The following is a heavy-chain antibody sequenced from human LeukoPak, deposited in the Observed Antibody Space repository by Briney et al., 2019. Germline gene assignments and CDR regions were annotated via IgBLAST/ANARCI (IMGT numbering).Heavy chain of an antibody. V-gene: IGHV4-59*08. Sequence: SETLSLTCSVSGGSVSNYYWSWIRKPPGKGLEWIGYVYYTGSTNYNPSLKSRVTMFEDKSKNQFSLRLYSVTVADTAVHYCARHFAYSSSSYFDYWGQGSLVTVSS. CDR1: GGSVSNYY. D-gene: IGHD6-6*01. CDR3: ARHFAYSSSSYFDY. CDR2: VYYTGST. J-gene: IGHJ4*02.